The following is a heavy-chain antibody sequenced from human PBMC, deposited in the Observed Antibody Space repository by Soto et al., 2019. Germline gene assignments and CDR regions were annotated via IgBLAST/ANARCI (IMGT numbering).Heavy chain of an antibody. CDR1: GFTVSSKY. J-gene: IGHJ4*02. Sequence: GGSLRLSCAASGFTVSSKYMSWVRQAPGKGLEWVSLIQSGGPTYYADSVKGRFTISRDTSENTLHLQMDSLRAEDTAVYYCAKDPGSGWPDYWGQGTLVTVSS. CDR2: IQSGGPT. CDR3: AKDPGSGWPDY. V-gene: IGHV3-66*01. D-gene: IGHD6-19*01.